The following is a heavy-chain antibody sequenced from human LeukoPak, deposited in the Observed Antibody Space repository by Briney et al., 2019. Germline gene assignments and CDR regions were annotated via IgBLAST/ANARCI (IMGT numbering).Heavy chain of an antibody. CDR1: GITYEDYA. J-gene: IGHJ4*02. CDR3: AQLDVLRSDYFES. V-gene: IGHV3-23*01. D-gene: IGHD3-22*01. Sequence: PGGSLRLSCVASGITYEDYAFSWVRQAPGKGLEWVSVISGGGRSTSYADSLKGRFTISRDNSKNTLYLQVNSLRAEDTAVYYCAQLDVLRSDYFESWGQGTLVTVSS. CDR2: ISGGGRST.